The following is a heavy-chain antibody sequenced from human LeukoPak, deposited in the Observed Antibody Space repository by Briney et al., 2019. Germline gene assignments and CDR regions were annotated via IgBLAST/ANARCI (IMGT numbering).Heavy chain of an antibody. J-gene: IGHJ4*02. CDR1: GGSISGYY. Sequence: SETLSLTCTVSGGSISGYYWGCIRQAAGKGLEWIGRIYSTGSSNYNPSLKSRVTMSIDTSRNQFSLKLSSVTAADTAIYYCAREHPTAIATDYWGQGTLVTVSS. D-gene: IGHD2-21*02. CDR2: IYSTGSS. CDR3: AREHPTAIATDY. V-gene: IGHV4-4*07.